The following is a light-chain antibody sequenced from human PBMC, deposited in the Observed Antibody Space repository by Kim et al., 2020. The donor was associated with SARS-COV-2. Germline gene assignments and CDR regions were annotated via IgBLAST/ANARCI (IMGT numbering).Light chain of an antibody. Sequence: DIVMTQSPLSLPVTPGEPASISCRSSQSLLNSNGYTCLDWYLQKPGQPPQLLIHLGSNRASGVPDRFSGSGSGTDFTLKISRVEAEDVGVYYCMQALQTPLTFGGGTKVDIK. J-gene: IGKJ4*01. V-gene: IGKV2-28*01. CDR3: MQALQTPLT. CDR2: LGS. CDR1: QSLLNSNGYTC.